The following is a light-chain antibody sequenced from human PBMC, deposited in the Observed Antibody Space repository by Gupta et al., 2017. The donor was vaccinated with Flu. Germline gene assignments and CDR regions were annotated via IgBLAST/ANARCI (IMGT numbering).Light chain of an antibody. J-gene: IGKJ2*01. CDR2: AAA. CDR1: QNIDNSY. Sequence: ESVLTQSPGTLSLSPGERATLSCRASQNIDNSYLAWYQHKPGQAPRLLIFAAAARATGIPDRFSGGGSGTHFTLTISGLESEDFAFYYCQQYGDSPFTFGPGTKLEIK. V-gene: IGKV3-20*01. CDR3: QQYGDSPFT.